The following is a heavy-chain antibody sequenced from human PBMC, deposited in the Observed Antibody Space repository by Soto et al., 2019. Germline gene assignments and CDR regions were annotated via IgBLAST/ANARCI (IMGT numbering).Heavy chain of an antibody. Sequence: QLQLQESGSGLVKPSQTLSLTCAVSGGSISSGGYSWSWIRQPPGKGLEWVGYIYHSGSTYYNPSLRSRVTMSVDRSKNQFSLKLSSVTAADTAVYYCAAGGGLPRYYWGQGTLVTVSS. D-gene: IGHD5-12*01. V-gene: IGHV4-30-2*01. CDR1: GGSISSGGYS. CDR3: AAGGGLPRYY. J-gene: IGHJ4*02. CDR2: IYHSGST.